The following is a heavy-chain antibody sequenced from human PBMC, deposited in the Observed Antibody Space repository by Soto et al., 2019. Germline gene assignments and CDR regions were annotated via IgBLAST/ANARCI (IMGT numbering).Heavy chain of an antibody. CDR2: IKQDGSEK. D-gene: IGHD6-13*01. CDR3: ARRSWLVYYYGMDV. J-gene: IGHJ6*02. Sequence: EVQLVESGGGLVQPGGSLRLSCAASGFTFSSYWMSWVRQAPGKGLEWVANIKQDGSEKYYVDSVKGRFTISRDNAKNSLYLQMNSLRAEDTAVYYCARRSWLVYYYGMDVWGQGTTVTVSS. V-gene: IGHV3-7*03. CDR1: GFTFSSYW.